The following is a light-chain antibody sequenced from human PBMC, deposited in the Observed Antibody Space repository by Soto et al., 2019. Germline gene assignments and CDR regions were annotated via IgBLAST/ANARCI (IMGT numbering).Light chain of an antibody. CDR1: QDISNF. Sequence: DIQMTQSPSSLSASVGDRVTITCQASQDISNFLNWYQQKPGKAPNLLIYDASHLETGVPPRFSGSGSGTDFTFTISSLQPEDIATYYCQKYNSAPYTFGQGTKLEIK. CDR3: QKYNSAPYT. CDR2: DAS. J-gene: IGKJ2*01. V-gene: IGKV1-33*01.